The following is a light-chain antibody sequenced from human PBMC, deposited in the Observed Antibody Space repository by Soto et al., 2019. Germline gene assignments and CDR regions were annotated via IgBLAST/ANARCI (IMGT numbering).Light chain of an antibody. Sequence: DIVMTQSPLSLPVTPGEPASISCRSSQSLLHNNGYNYLDWYLQKPGQSPQLLLYLGSSRAAGVPDRFSGSASGTDFTLKISRVKAEDVGVYYCMQGVQTPPAFGHVTTLEIK. CDR3: MQGVQTPPA. J-gene: IGKJ2*01. CDR1: QSLLHNNGYNY. CDR2: LGS. V-gene: IGKV2-28*01.